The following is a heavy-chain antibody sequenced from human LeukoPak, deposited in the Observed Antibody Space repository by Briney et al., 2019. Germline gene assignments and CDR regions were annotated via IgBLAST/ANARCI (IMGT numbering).Heavy chain of an antibody. CDR1: GFTVSSNY. J-gene: IGHJ4*02. V-gene: IGHV3-66*02. D-gene: IGHD3-9*01. CDR2: IYSGGST. Sequence: GGSLRLSCAASGFTVSSNYMSWVRQAPGKGLEWVSVIYSGGSTYYADSVKGRFTISRDNSKNTLYLQMNSLRAEDTAVYYRARVGRYYDILTGYFPSIFDYWGQGTLVTVSS. CDR3: ARVGRYYDILTGYFPSIFDY.